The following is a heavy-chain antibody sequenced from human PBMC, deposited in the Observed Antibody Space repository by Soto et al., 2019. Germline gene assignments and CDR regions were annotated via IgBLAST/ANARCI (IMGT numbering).Heavy chain of an antibody. CDR2: ISWDGGST. CDR3: VKGSITIFGVVRGAFDI. V-gene: IGHV3-43*01. J-gene: IGHJ3*02. Sequence: GGSLRLSCAASGFTFDDYTMHWVRQAPGKGLEWVSLISWDGGSTYYADSVKGRFTISRDNAKKSLHLQMNSLRAEDTALYYCVKGSITIFGVVRGAFDIWGQGTMV. CDR1: GFTFDDYT. D-gene: IGHD3-3*01.